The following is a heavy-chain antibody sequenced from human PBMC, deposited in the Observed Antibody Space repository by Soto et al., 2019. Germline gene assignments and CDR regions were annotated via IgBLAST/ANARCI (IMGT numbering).Heavy chain of an antibody. CDR3: ARGFTIAADLGWFDP. V-gene: IGHV1-69*02. CDR1: GGTFSSYT. J-gene: IGHJ5*02. D-gene: IGHD6-13*01. Sequence: QVQLVQSGAEVKKPGSSVKVSCKASGGTFSSYTISWVRQAPGQGLEWMGRIIPILGIANYAQKFQGRVTITADKSTSTAYMELSSPRSEDTAVYYCARGFTIAADLGWFDPWGQGTLVTVSS. CDR2: IIPILGIA.